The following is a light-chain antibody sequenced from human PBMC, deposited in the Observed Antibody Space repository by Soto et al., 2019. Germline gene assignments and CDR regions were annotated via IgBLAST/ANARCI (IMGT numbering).Light chain of an antibody. CDR3: QQYGSSPPIT. Sequence: EIVLTQSPGTLSLSPGERATLSCRASQSVSSSYLAWYQQKPGQAPRLLIYGASSRATGIPDRFSGSGSGTDFTLTISRLEPEDFAVYYCQQYGSSPPITFDQGTRLEIK. CDR2: GAS. J-gene: IGKJ5*01. V-gene: IGKV3-20*01. CDR1: QSVSSSY.